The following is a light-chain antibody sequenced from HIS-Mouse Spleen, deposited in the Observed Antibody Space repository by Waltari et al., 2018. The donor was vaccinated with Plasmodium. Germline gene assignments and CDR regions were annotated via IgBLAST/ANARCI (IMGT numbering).Light chain of an antibody. CDR3: YSTDSSGNHRV. Sequence: SYELTQPPSVYVSPGQTARITCSGDALPTKYAYWYQQKSGQAPLLVIYEDSKRPSGIPERFSGSSSGTMATLTISGAQVEDEADYYCYSTDSSGNHRVFGGGTKLTVL. CDR2: EDS. CDR1: ALPTKY. V-gene: IGLV3-10*01. J-gene: IGLJ3*02.